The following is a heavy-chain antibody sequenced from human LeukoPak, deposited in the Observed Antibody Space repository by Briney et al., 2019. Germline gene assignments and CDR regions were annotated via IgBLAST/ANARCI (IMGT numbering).Heavy chain of an antibody. CDR3: ARDSSGYYFDY. CDR2: ISAYNGNT. J-gene: IGHJ4*02. D-gene: IGHD3-22*01. Sequence: EASVKVTCKASGYTFTSYGISWVRQAPGQGLEWMGWISAYNGNTNYAQKLQGRVTMTTDTSTSTAYMELRSLRSDVTAVYYCARDSSGYYFDYWGQGTLVTVSS. V-gene: IGHV1-18*01. CDR1: GYTFTSYG.